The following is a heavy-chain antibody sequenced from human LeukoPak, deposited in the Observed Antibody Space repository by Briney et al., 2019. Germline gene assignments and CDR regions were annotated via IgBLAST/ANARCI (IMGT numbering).Heavy chain of an antibody. V-gene: IGHV3-11*06. CDR1: GFTFSDYY. CDR2: ISSSSSYT. CDR3: ATLTTVVLDAFDI. Sequence: GGSLRLSCAASGFTFSDYYMSWIRQAPGKGLEWISYISSSSSYTNYADSVKGRFTISRDNAKNSLYLQMNSLRAEDTAVYYCATLTTVVLDAFDIWGQGTMVTVSS. J-gene: IGHJ3*02. D-gene: IGHD4-23*01.